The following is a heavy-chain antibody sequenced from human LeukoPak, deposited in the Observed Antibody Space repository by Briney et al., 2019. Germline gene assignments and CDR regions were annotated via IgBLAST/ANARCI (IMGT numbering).Heavy chain of an antibody. CDR1: GGTFSSYA. Sequence: SVKVSCKASGGTFSSYAISWVRQAPGQGLEWMGGIIPIFGTANYAQKFQGRVTITADESTSTAYMELSSLRSEDTAVYYCARTLLYCSGGSCYPNWFDPWGQGTLVTVSS. CDR2: IIPIFGTA. J-gene: IGHJ5*02. V-gene: IGHV1-69*13. CDR3: ARTLLYCSGGSCYPNWFDP. D-gene: IGHD2-15*01.